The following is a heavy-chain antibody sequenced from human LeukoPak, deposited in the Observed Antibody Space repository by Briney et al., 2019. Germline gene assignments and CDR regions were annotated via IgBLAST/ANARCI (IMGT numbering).Heavy chain of an antibody. CDR1: GYSISSGYY. J-gene: IGHJ6*03. CDR2: IYPTGST. Sequence: PSETLSLTCTVSGYSISSGYYWGWIRQPPGKGLEWIGNIYPTGSTYYNPSLKSRVTISVDTSKNQFSLKLSSVTAADTAVYYCARQVWDYVWGSYHYYYYYYMDVWGKGTTVTISS. V-gene: IGHV4-38-2*02. D-gene: IGHD3-16*02. CDR3: ARQVWDYVWGSYHYYYYYYMDV.